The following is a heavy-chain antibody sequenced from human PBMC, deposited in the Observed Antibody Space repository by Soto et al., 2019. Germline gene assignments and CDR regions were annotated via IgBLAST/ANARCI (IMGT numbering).Heavy chain of an antibody. V-gene: IGHV4-31*03. CDR2: IYYSGST. CDR1: NGSISSSGYY. CDR3: AGGSSKSWCDP. D-gene: IGHD6-6*01. Sequence: QVQLQESGPGLAKPSQTLSLTCNVSNGSISSSGYYWSWIRQHPGQGLEWIGYIYYSGSTYYHPSLKSRVTISVDTSKNQFSLKLGSVTAADTAIYYWAGGSSKSWCDPWGQGTLVTVSS. J-gene: IGHJ5*02.